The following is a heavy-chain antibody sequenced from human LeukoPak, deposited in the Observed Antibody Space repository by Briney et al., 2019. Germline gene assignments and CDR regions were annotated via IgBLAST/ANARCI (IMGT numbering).Heavy chain of an antibody. CDR1: GFTFSSYA. CDR2: ISGSGGST. D-gene: IGHD1-26*01. Sequence: GGSLRLSCAASGFTFSSYAMSWVRQAPGKGLEWVSAISGSGGSTYYADSVKGQFTISRDNSKNTLYLQMNSLRAEDTAVYYCANSPRGSYLVYNWFDPWGQGTLVTVSS. V-gene: IGHV3-23*01. J-gene: IGHJ5*02. CDR3: ANSPRGSYLVYNWFDP.